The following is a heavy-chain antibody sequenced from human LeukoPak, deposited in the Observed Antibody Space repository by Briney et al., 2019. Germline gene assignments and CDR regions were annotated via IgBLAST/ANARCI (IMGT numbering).Heavy chain of an antibody. CDR2: INPNSGGT. Sequence: ASVKVSSKASGYTFTAYYMHCVRQAPGHGLEWMGWINPNSGGTNYAQKFQGRVTMTRDTSISTAYMELSRLRSDDTAVYYCARDPAYCSSTSCYSVGMDVWGQGTTVTVSS. CDR3: ARDPAYCSSTSCYSVGMDV. CDR1: GYTFTAYY. V-gene: IGHV1-2*02. D-gene: IGHD2-2*01. J-gene: IGHJ6*02.